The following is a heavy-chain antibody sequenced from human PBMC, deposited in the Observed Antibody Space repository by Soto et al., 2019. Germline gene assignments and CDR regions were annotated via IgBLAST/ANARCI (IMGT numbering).Heavy chain of an antibody. V-gene: IGHV4-59*08. CDR2: IYYSGST. J-gene: IGHJ5*02. D-gene: IGHD5-18*01. CDR1: GGSIGSYY. Sequence: PSETLSLTCTVSGGSIGSYYWSWIRQPPGKGLEWIGYIYYSGSTNYNPSLKSRVTISVDTSKNQFSLKLSSVTAADTAVYYCASGWIHLWAWGQGTLVTVSS. CDR3: ASGWIHLWA.